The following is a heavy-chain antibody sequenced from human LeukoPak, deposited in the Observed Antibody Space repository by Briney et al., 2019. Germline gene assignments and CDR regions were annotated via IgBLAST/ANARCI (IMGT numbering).Heavy chain of an antibody. V-gene: IGHV1-69*13. Sequence: ASVKVSCKASGGTFSSYAISWVRQAPGQGLEWMGGIIPIFGTANYAQKFQGRVTITADESTSTAYMELSSLRSEDTAVYYRASEIVVVPAAIGRAYYWGQGTLVTVSS. CDR2: IIPIFGTA. CDR1: GGTFSSYA. CDR3: ASEIVVVPAAIGRAYY. J-gene: IGHJ4*02. D-gene: IGHD2-2*01.